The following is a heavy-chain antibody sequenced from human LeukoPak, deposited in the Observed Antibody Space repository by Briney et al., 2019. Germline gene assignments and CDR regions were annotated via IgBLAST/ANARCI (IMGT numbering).Heavy chain of an antibody. CDR2: INSDASRT. J-gene: IGHJ5*02. CDR1: GFTFNSYA. CDR3: TANWFDP. V-gene: IGHV3-74*01. Sequence: GGSLRLSCTVSGFTFNSYAMSWVRQAPGKGLVWVSRINSDASRTNYADSVKGRFTISRDNAKNTLYLHMNSLRAEDTAVYYCTANWFDPWGQGTLVTVSS.